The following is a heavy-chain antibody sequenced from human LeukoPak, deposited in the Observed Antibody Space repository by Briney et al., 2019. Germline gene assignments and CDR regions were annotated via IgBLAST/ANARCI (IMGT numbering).Heavy chain of an antibody. J-gene: IGHJ4*02. CDR2: INPNSGGT. Sequence: ASVKVSCKASGYTFSGYYIHWVRQAPGQGLEWMGFINPNSGGTNYSQKFQGRVTMTRDTSISTAYMELSRLRSDDTAVYYCARGIYSSSWYYFDYWGQGTLVTVSS. CDR3: ARGIYSSSWYYFDY. V-gene: IGHV1-2*02. D-gene: IGHD6-13*01. CDR1: GYTFSGYY.